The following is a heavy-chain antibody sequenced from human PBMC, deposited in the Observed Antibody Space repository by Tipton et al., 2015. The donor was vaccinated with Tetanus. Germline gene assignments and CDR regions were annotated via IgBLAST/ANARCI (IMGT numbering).Heavy chain of an antibody. V-gene: IGHV3-9*01. D-gene: IGHD3-10*01. CDR3: AKAVRGRDVFYL. Sequence: SLRLSCVASGLTFKDYGMHWVRQVPGQGLEWVSAISGSGGSTVYADSVKGRFTISRDNAKNSLYLQMSSLKPEDTALYYCAKAVRGRDVFYLWGQGTLVSVSS. CDR2: ISGSGGST. J-gene: IGHJ3*01. CDR1: GLTFKDYG.